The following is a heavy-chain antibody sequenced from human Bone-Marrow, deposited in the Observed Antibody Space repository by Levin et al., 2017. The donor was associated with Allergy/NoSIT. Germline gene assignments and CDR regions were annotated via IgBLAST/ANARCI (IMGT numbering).Heavy chain of an antibody. CDR2: ILDDGINT. D-gene: IGHD1-26*01. Sequence: QTGGSLRLSCEASGFSFRTYVMHWVRQAPGKGLECVAIILDDGINTYHADSVKGRFTISRDNSRNSLFLEMTSLTVEDTAVYYCARAFVGVAGALDYWGHGTLVTVSS. CDR1: GFSFRTYV. V-gene: IGHV3-30-3*01. CDR3: ARAFVGVAGALDY. J-gene: IGHJ4*01.